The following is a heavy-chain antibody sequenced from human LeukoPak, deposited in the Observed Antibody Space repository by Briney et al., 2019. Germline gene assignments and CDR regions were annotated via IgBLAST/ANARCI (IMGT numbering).Heavy chain of an antibody. J-gene: IGHJ4*02. CDR2: IYYSGST. CDR3: ASLIVSGRGFDY. V-gene: IGHV4-59*12. D-gene: IGHD3-22*01. CDR1: GGSISRNY. Sequence: SETLSLTCTVSGGSISRNYWNWIRQPPGKGLEWIGNIYYSGSTYYNPSLKSRVTISVDTSKNQFSLKLSSVTAADTAVYYCASLIVSGRGFDYWGQGTLVTVSS.